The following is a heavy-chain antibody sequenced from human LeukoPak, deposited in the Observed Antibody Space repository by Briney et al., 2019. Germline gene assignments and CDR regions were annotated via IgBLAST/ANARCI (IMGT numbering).Heavy chain of an antibody. V-gene: IGHV3-48*01. D-gene: IGHD1-1*01. CDR3: AREDNLGNYYNFYMDV. CDR1: GFTFSSYS. Sequence: LGGSLRLSCAASGFTFSSYSMNWVRQAPGKGLEWVSYISRRSSNIYYADSVKGRFTITRDDAKNSLYLQMNSLRAEDTAAYYCAREDNLGNYYNFYMDVWGKGTTVSVSS. CDR2: ISRRSSNI. J-gene: IGHJ6*03.